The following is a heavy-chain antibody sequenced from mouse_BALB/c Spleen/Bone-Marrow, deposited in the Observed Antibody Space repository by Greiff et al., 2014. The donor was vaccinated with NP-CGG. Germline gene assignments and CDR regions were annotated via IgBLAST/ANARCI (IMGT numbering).Heavy chain of an antibody. D-gene: IGHD1-2*01. J-gene: IGHJ4*01. CDR1: GFSLTNYG. CDR3: ARITTATGAMDY. V-gene: IGHV2-9*02. CDR2: IWADGST. Sequence: QVQLQQSGLGLVAPSQSLSITCTVSGFSLTNYGVHWVRQPPGKGLEWLGVIWADGSTNYNSALMSRLSISKDNSKSQVFFKMNSLQTDDTAMYYCARITTATGAMDYWGQGTSVTVSS.